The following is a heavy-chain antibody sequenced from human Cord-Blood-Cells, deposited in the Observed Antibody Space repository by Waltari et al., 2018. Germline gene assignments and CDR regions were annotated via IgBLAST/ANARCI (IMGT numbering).Heavy chain of an antibody. CDR3: VWFGELSDAFDI. CDR1: GFTFGSYW. J-gene: IGHJ3*02. V-gene: IGHV3-74*01. D-gene: IGHD3-10*01. CDR2: MNSDGSST. Sequence: EVQLVESGGGLVQPGGSLRLSCAASGFTFGSYWMHWVRQAPGKGLVWVSRMNSDGSSTRYADSVKGRFTISRDNAKNTLYLQMNSLRAEDTAVYYCVWFGELSDAFDIWGQGTMVTVSS.